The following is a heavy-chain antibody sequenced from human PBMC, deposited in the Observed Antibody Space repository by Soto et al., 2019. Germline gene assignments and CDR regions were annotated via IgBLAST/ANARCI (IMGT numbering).Heavy chain of an antibody. CDR2: INAGNGNT. J-gene: IGHJ3*02. D-gene: IGHD6-19*01. CDR3: AREGEQWLVGDAFAI. CDR1: GYTFTSYA. V-gene: IGHV1-3*01. Sequence: ASVKVSCKASGYTFTSYAMHWVRQAPGQRLEWMGWINAGNGNTKYSQKFQGRVTITRDTSASTAYMELSSLRSEDTAVYYCAREGEQWLVGDAFAIWGQGTMVTVSS.